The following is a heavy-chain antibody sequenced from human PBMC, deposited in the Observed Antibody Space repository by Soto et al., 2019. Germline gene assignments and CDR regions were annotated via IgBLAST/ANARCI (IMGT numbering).Heavy chain of an antibody. CDR1: GYPISSGYY. V-gene: IGHV4-38-2*01. D-gene: IGHD5-12*01. J-gene: IGHJ4*02. CDR2: IHHSGST. CDR3: ARSRGYVPGGY. Sequence: SETLSLTCAVSGYPISSGYYWGWIRQPPGKGLEWIGIIHHSGSTYYNPSLRSRITISVDTSKNQFSLKMPSVTAADTAVYYCARSRGYVPGGYWCQGILLTVS.